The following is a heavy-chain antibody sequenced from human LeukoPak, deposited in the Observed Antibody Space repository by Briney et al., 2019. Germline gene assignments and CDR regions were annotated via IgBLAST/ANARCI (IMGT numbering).Heavy chain of an antibody. CDR2: ISPNSGGT. D-gene: IGHD5-24*01. J-gene: IGHJ4*02. V-gene: IGHV1-2*02. CDR1: GYTFTGYY. CDR3: ARGRGSFALDS. Sequence: ASVKVSCKASGYTFTGYYMRWVRQAPGQGLEWIGWISPNSGGTNYAQKFQGRVTMTRDTSISTAYMELSRLGSDDTAVYYCARGRGSFALDSWGQGTLVTVSS.